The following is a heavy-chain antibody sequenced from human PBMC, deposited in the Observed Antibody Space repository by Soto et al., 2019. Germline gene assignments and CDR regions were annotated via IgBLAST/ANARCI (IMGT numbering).Heavy chain of an antibody. Sequence: QGQLLQSGVEMKKPGASVKVSCEASGYTFNTYGIIWVRQAPGKGLEWMGWISPYKGRTDYAQNFQGRLTMTTDTSTRTAYMELRSLRSDDTAVYYCARVVSIYRCASITDYWGQGSLVTVSS. CDR2: ISPYKGRT. D-gene: IGHD5-12*01. CDR1: GYTFNTYG. CDR3: ARVVSIYRCASITDY. J-gene: IGHJ4*02. V-gene: IGHV1-18*01.